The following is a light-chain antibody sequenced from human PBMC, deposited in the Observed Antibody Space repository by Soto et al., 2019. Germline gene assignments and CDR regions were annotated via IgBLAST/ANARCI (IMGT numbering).Light chain of an antibody. Sequence: QPVLTQSPSASASLGASVKLTCTLSSGHSSYAIAWHQQQPEKGPRYLMKLNSDGSHSKGDGLPDRFSGSSSGAERYLTISSLQSEDEADYYRQTWGTGIVVFGGGTKLAVL. CDR2: LNSDGSH. CDR1: SGHSSYA. CDR3: QTWGTGIVV. J-gene: IGLJ2*01. V-gene: IGLV4-69*01.